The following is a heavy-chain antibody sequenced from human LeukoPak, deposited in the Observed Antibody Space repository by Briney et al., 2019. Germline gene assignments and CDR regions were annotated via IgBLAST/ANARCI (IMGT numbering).Heavy chain of an antibody. J-gene: IGHJ4*02. CDR3: ARYHVYSSSSGLGY. Sequence: PGGSLRLSCAASGFTFSSYGMSWVRQAPGKGLEWVSGINWNGGSTGYADSVKGRFTISRDNAKNSLYLQMNSLRAEDTALYYCARYHVYSSSSGLGYWGQGTLVTVSS. CDR2: INWNGGST. D-gene: IGHD6-6*01. CDR1: GFTFSSYG. V-gene: IGHV3-20*04.